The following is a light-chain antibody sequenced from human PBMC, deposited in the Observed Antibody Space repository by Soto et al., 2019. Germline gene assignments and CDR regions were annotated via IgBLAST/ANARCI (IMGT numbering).Light chain of an antibody. V-gene: IGLV2-11*01. CDR3: CSYAGTYNFWV. J-gene: IGLJ3*02. CDR1: NSDIGGYNY. CDR2: DVS. Sequence: QSVLTQPRSVSGSPGQSVTISCTGTNSDIGGYNYVSWYQQHPGKAPKVMIYDVSRRPSGVPDRCSGSKSGNTASLTISGLQAEDEADYYCCSYAGTYNFWVFGGGTKVTVL.